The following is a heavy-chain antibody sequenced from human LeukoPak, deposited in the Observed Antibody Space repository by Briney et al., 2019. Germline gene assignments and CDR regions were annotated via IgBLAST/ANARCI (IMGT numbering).Heavy chain of an antibody. V-gene: IGHV3-48*01. D-gene: IGHD3-10*01. CDR1: GFTFSSYS. CDR2: ISSSGTI. J-gene: IGHJ6*02. Sequence: PGGSLRLSCAPSGFTFSSYSMNWVRQAPGEGRGWVSYISSSGTIYYADSVKGRFTISRDNAKNSLYLQMNSLRAEDTAVYYCASLYYYGSGSKIPIGMDVWGQGTTVTVSS. CDR3: ASLYYYGSGSKIPIGMDV.